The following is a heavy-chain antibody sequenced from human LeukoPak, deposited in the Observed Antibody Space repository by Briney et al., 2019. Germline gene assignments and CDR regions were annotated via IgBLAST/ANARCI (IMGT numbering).Heavy chain of an antibody. CDR3: ARVSIVGATQGWFDP. D-gene: IGHD1-26*01. Sequence: ASVKVSFKASGYTFTSYGISWVRQAPGQGLEWMGWISAYNGNTNYAQKLQGRVTMTTDTSTSTAYMELRSLRSDGTAVYYCARVSIVGATQGWFDPWGQGTLVTVSS. V-gene: IGHV1-18*01. CDR1: GYTFTSYG. J-gene: IGHJ5*02. CDR2: ISAYNGNT.